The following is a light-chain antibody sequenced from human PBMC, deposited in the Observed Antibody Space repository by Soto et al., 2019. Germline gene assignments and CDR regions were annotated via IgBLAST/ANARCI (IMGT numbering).Light chain of an antibody. V-gene: IGKV1-39*01. J-gene: IGKJ1*01. CDR3: QQYYSFPWT. Sequence: DIQMTQSPPSLSASVGDRVTITCRASQTISNYLNWYQQQPGKAPELLIYAASTLQSGVPSRFSGSGSGTDFTLTISCLQSEDFATYYCQQYYSFPWTFGQGTKVDI. CDR1: QTISNY. CDR2: AAS.